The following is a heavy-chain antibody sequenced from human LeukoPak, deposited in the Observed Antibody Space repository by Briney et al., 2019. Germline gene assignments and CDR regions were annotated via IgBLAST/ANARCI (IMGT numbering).Heavy chain of an antibody. D-gene: IGHD5-12*01. CDR3: ARSNWGRWLRIPRAFDY. J-gene: IGHJ4*02. Sequence: SGTLSLTCTVSGGSISSYYWSWIRQPPGKGLEWIGYIYYSGSTNYNPSLKSRVIISVDTSKNQFSLKLSSVTAADTAVYYCARSNWGRWLRIPRAFDYWGQGTLVTVSS. CDR2: IYYSGST. V-gene: IGHV4-59*01. CDR1: GGSISSYY.